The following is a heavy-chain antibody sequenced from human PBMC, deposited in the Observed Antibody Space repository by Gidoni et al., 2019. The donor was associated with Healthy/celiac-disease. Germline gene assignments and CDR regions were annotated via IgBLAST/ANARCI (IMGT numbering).Heavy chain of an antibody. D-gene: IGHD2-15*01. CDR3: TTEGGSYYFDY. J-gene: IGHJ4*02. CDR1: SNAW. V-gene: IGHV3-15*07. CDR2: IKSKTDGGTT. Sequence: SNAWMNWVRQAPGKGLEWVGRIKSKTDGGTTDYAAPVKGRFTISRDDSKNTLYLQMNSLKTEDTAVYYCTTEGGSYYFDYWGQGTLVTVSS.